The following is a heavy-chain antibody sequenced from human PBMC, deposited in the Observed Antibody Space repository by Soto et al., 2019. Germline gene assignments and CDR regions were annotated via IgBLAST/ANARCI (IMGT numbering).Heavy chain of an antibody. J-gene: IGHJ4*02. D-gene: IGHD2-2*01. CDR3: VRVGLSVPAA. Sequence: GGSLRLSCAASGFSVNSNYMSWVRQAPGKGLEWVSATYSGGSTYYTDSIKGRFTISRDNSKNTLYLQMKSLRAEDTAVYYCVRVGLSVPAAWGQGTPVTVSS. CDR2: TYSGGST. V-gene: IGHV3-66*01. CDR1: GFSVNSNY.